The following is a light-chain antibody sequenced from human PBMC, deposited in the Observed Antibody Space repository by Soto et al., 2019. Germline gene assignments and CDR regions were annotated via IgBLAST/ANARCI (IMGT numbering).Light chain of an antibody. CDR3: SSHTASTTRI. CDR2: EVT. V-gene: IGLV2-14*01. Sequence: QSALTQPASVSGSPGQSITISCTGTSSDVGGYNHVSWYQHHPGKAPKRIIYEVTKRPSGVSNRFSGSKSGDTASLTISGLQAEDEADYYCSSHTASTTRIFGTATKLTVL. J-gene: IGLJ1*01. CDR1: SSDVGGYNH.